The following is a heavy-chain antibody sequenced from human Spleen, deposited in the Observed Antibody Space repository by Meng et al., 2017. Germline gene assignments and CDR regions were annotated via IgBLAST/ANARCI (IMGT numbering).Heavy chain of an antibody. Sequence: GESLKISCAASGFSFSSFYMDWVRQSPGKGLEWVSSISGGSNYISYADSLQGRFTISRDNAKNSLYLQMTNLRAEDTGFYYCARRPDYWGRGVRVTGAS. J-gene: IGHJ4*02. V-gene: IGHV3-21*06. CDR3: ARRPDY. CDR1: GFSFSSFY. CDR2: ISGGSNYI.